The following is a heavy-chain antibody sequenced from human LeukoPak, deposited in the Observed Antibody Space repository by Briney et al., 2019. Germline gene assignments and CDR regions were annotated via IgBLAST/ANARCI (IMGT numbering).Heavy chain of an antibody. CDR3: ATDLKKGDSGCFDY. Sequence: ASVKVSCKASGYTFTSSALNWVRQAPGQGLEWMGWININTGTPTYAQGFTGRFVFSLDTSVSTAYLQISSLKAEDTAVYYCATDLKKGDSGCFDYWGQGTLVTVSS. CDR1: GYTFTSSA. V-gene: IGHV7-4-1*02. J-gene: IGHJ4*02. D-gene: IGHD6-19*01. CDR2: ININTGTP.